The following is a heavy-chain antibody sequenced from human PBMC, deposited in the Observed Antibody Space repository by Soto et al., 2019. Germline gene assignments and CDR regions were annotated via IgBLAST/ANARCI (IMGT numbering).Heavy chain of an antibody. CDR3: ARIRGSGWYSGFWFDP. Sequence: ESGPTLVNPTQTLTLTCTFSGFSLSTSGMRVSWIRQPPGKALEWLARIDWDDDKFYSTSLKTRLTISKDTSKNQVVLTMTNMDPVDTATYYCARIRGSGWYSGFWFDPWGQGTLVTVPQ. CDR2: IDWDDDK. CDR1: GFSLSTSGMR. D-gene: IGHD6-19*01. V-gene: IGHV2-70*04. J-gene: IGHJ5*02.